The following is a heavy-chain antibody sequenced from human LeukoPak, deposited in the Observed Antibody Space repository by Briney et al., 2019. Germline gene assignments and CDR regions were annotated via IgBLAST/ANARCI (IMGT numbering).Heavy chain of an antibody. CDR2: ISGDGGTT. J-gene: IGHJ4*02. D-gene: IGHD6-13*01. CDR1: GLTFDDHP. CDR3: AKKSGAPANFDY. V-gene: IGHV3-43*02. Sequence: PGGSLRLSCGASGLTFDDHPMHWVRQVPGKGLEWVSLISGDGGTTSYADSVKGRLTISRDNSKNSLYLQMNSLRTEDTALYYCAKKSGAPANFDYWGQGTLVTVSS.